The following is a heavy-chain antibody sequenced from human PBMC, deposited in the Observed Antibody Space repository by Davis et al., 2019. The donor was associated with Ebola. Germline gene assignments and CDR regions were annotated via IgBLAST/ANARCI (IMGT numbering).Heavy chain of an antibody. Sequence: ASVKVSCKASGYTFTNYGITWVRQAPGQGLEWMGWISAYNGNTNYAQNVQGRVTMTTDTSTSTAYMEVGSLRYDDTAVYYCARAQFPTTSDHWGQGTLVTVSS. CDR2: ISAYNGNT. V-gene: IGHV1-18*04. CDR1: GYTFTNYG. CDR3: ARAQFPTTSDH. D-gene: IGHD1-1*01. J-gene: IGHJ4*02.